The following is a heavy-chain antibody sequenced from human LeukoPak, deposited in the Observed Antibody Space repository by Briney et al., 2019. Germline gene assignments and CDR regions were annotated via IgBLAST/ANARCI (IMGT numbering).Heavy chain of an antibody. J-gene: IGHJ4*02. CDR1: GFTFSSYS. Sequence: PGGSLRLSCAASGFTFSSYSMNWVRQAPGKGLEWVSSISSSSSYIYYADSVKGRFTISRDNAKISLYLQMNSLRAEDTAVYYCARDFPYCRGGSCSVDWGQGTLVSVSS. V-gene: IGHV3-21*01. CDR3: ARDFPYCRGGSCSVD. CDR2: ISSSSSYI. D-gene: IGHD2-15*01.